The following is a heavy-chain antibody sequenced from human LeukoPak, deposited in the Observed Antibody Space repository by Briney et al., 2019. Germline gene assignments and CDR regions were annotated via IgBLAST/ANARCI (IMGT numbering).Heavy chain of an antibody. V-gene: IGHV3-23*01. Sequence: GGSLRLSCVGSGFNFNFYWMHWVRQAPGKGLEWVSGVSGSGGSTYYADSVKGRFTISRDNSKNTLYLQMNSLRAEDTAVYYCAKDLDIVATITGNWGQGTLVTVSS. CDR2: VSGSGGST. D-gene: IGHD5-12*01. CDR1: GFNFNFYW. J-gene: IGHJ4*02. CDR3: AKDLDIVATITGN.